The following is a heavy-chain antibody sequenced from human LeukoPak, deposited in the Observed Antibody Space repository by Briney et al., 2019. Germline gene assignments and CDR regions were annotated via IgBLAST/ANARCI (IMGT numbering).Heavy chain of an antibody. CDR3: AREHSSGPGGFDAFDI. Sequence: GGSLRLSCAASGFTFSSYEMNWVRQAPGKGLEWVSYISSSGSTIYYADAVKGRFTISRYNAKNSLYLQMNSLRAEDTAVYYCAREHSSGPGGFDAFDIWGQGTMVTVSS. J-gene: IGHJ3*02. V-gene: IGHV3-48*03. D-gene: IGHD6-19*01. CDR1: GFTFSSYE. CDR2: ISSSGSTI.